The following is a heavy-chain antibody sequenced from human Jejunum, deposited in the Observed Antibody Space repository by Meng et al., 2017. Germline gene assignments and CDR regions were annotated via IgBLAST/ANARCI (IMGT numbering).Heavy chain of an antibody. D-gene: IGHD3-10*01. V-gene: IGHV3-72*01. CDR2: IRNKANSHTT. J-gene: IGHJ4*02. CDR1: GFTFSDQY. CDR3: ARGGSYYLDN. Sequence: EVQLVESGGGLVQPGGPLRLSCAASGFTFSDQYMDWVRQAPGKGLEWVGRIRNKANSHTTEHAASVKGRFTISRDDSKNSLYLQMNSLKTEDTAVYFCARGGSYYLDNWGQGTLVTVSS.